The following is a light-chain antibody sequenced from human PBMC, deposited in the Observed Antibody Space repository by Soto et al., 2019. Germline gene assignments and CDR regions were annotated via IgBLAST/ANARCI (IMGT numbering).Light chain of an antibody. CDR3: SSYRSGGTFV. Sequence: QSALAQPTSESGSPGQSIAISCTGTSSDVGGYNYVSWHQQHPGKAPKVLISVVSNRPSGVSNRFSGSKSGNTASLTISGLQAEDEADYYCSSYRSGGTFVFGSGTKLTVL. J-gene: IGLJ6*01. V-gene: IGLV2-14*01. CDR1: SSDVGGYNY. CDR2: VVS.